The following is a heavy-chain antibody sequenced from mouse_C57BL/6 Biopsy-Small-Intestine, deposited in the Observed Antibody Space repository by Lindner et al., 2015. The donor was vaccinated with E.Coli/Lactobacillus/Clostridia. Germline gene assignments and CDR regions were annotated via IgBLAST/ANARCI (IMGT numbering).Heavy chain of an antibody. CDR1: GYTFTDYN. D-gene: IGHD4-1*01. Sequence: LQESGPELVKPGASVKIPCKASGYTFTDYNMDWVKQSHGKSLEWIGNINPNNGVSSHNQKFKGKATLTVDKSSSTAYMELRSLTSEDSAVYYCARWSWDYAMDYWGQGTSVTVSS. CDR3: ARWSWDYAMDY. V-gene: IGHV1-18*01. CDR2: INPNNGVS. J-gene: IGHJ4*01.